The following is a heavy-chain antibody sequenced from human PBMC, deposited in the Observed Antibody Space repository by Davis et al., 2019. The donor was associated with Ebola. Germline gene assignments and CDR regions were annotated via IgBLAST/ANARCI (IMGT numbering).Heavy chain of an antibody. CDR2: ISGGYT. J-gene: IGHJ3*01. Sequence: GESLKISCAASGFSFTSYSMNWVRQAPGKGLEWVAYISGGYTYYAESVKGRFTISRDNAKSTLFLQISSLRAEDTAVYYCAKDLGRTSGSNEWGQGTVVTVSS. V-gene: IGHV3-21*05. CDR1: GFSFTSYS. D-gene: IGHD1-26*01. CDR3: AKDLGRTSGSNE.